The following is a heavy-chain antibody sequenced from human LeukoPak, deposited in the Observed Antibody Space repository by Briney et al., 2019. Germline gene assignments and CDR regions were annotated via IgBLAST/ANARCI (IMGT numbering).Heavy chain of an antibody. CDR2: ITSGFTP. Sequence: GGSLRLSWAASGLTFSNYAMSWFRQAPGKGLEWVSGITSGFTPHYADSVKGRFTISRDNSKNTFHLQMNSLRAEDTAVYYCAKDHSSGWYDYWGQGTLVTVSS. CDR1: GLTFSNYA. CDR3: AKDHSSGWYDY. J-gene: IGHJ4*02. D-gene: IGHD6-19*01. V-gene: IGHV3-23*01.